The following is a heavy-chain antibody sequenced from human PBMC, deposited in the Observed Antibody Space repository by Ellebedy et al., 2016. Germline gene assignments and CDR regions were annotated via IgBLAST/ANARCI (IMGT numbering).Heavy chain of an antibody. CDR3: ARSTRGQYQLLSWFNP. CDR1: GGTFSSYA. Sequence: SVKVSXXASGGTFSSYAISWVRQAPGQGLEWMGRIIPILGIANYAQKFQGRVTITADKSTSTAYMELSSLRSEDTAVYYCARSTRGQYQLLSWFNPWGQGTLVTVSS. CDR2: IIPILGIA. J-gene: IGHJ5*02. D-gene: IGHD2-2*01. V-gene: IGHV1-69*04.